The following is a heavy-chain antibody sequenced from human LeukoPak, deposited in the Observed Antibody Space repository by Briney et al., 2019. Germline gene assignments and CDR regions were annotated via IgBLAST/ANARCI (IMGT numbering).Heavy chain of an antibody. J-gene: IGHJ4*02. CDR2: IYYSRST. D-gene: IGHD5-18*01. CDR1: GGSISSYY. V-gene: IGHV4-59*08. CDR3: ARLLGYHFDY. Sequence: SETLSLTCSVSGGSISSYYWSWIRQSPGKGLEWIGYIYYSRSTNYNPSLKSRVTISVDTPKNQFSLKLSSVTAADTAVYYCARLLGYHFDYWGQGTLVTVSS.